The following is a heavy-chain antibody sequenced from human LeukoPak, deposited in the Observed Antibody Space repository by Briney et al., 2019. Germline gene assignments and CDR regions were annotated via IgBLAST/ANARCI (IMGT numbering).Heavy chain of an antibody. CDR1: GGSISSYY. J-gene: IGHJ4*02. D-gene: IGHD3-22*01. Sequence: SETLSLTCTVSGGSISSYYWSWIRQPPGKGLEWIGYIYYSGSTNYNPSLKSRVTISVDTSKNQFSLKLSSVTAADTAVYYCAGSNTYSSGYYRFDYWGRGTLVTVSS. CDR2: IYYSGST. CDR3: AGSNTYSSGYYRFDY. V-gene: IGHV4-59*01.